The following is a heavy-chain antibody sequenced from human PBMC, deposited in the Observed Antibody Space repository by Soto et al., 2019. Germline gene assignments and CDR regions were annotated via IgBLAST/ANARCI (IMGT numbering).Heavy chain of an antibody. CDR2: IKSKTDGATT. D-gene: IGHD3-10*01. Sequence: EVQLLESGGGLVKPGGSLRLSCAASGFTISNAWMSWVRQAPGKGLEWVGRIKSKTDGATTDYAAPVKGRFTISRDDSKNTLFLQMNSLKTEDTAVYYCTTESYYFGSGTSLFDYWGQGTLFTVSS. CDR3: TTESYYFGSGTSLFDY. CDR1: GFTISNAW. J-gene: IGHJ4*02. V-gene: IGHV3-15*01.